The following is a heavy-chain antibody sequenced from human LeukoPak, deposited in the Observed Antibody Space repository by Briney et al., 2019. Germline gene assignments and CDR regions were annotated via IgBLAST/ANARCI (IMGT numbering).Heavy chain of an antibody. CDR3: ARGRRGWPVRNIPLFDY. V-gene: IGHV4-34*01. CDR1: GGSFSGYY. D-gene: IGHD4-17*01. CDR2: INHSGST. Sequence: SETLSLTCAVYGGSFSGYYWSWIRQPPGKGLEWIGEINHSGSTNYNPSPKSRVTISVDTSKNQFSLKLSSVTAADTAVYYCARGRRGWPVRNIPLFDYWGQGTLVTVSS. J-gene: IGHJ4*02.